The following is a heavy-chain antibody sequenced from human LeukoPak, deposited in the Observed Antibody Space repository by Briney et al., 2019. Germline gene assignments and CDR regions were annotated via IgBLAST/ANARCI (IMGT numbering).Heavy chain of an antibody. J-gene: IGHJ4*02. CDR1: GFTFSNYA. Sequence: GGSLRLSCAASGFTFSNYAMSWVRQAPGKGLEWVSTISGRGGTTSYVDSVKGRFTISRDNSKNTLYLQMNSLRAEDTAVYYCARGEYYYDSSGYPEYWGQGTLVTVSS. V-gene: IGHV3-23*01. CDR2: ISGRGGTT. D-gene: IGHD3-22*01. CDR3: ARGEYYYDSSGYPEY.